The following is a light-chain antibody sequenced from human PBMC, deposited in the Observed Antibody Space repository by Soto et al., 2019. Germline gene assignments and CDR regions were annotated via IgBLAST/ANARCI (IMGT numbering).Light chain of an antibody. J-gene: IGKJ1*01. V-gene: IGKV1-6*01. CDR3: LQDNNYPWT. CDR2: GAS. Sequence: AIQMTQSPSYLSAYVGDRVTITCRASQAIRDDLGWYQQKPGKAPKLLIYGASSLHDGVPSRFSGSGSGTDFTLTISSLQPEDFATYYCLQDNNYPWTFGQGTKVEVK. CDR1: QAIRDD.